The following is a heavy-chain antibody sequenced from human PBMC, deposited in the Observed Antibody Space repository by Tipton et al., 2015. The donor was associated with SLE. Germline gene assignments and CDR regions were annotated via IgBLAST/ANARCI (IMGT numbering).Heavy chain of an antibody. CDR3: ARDPVGQLGGDY. CDR2: IYSGGGT. Sequence: VQLVQSGGGLVQPGGSLRLSCAASGFTVSSNYMSWVRQAPGKGLEWVSVIYSGGGTYYADSVKGRFTISRDNSKNTLYLQMNSLRSEYPAVYYCARDPVGQLGGDYWGQGSLVPVSS. CDR1: GFTVSSNY. J-gene: IGHJ4*02. V-gene: IGHV3-53*04. D-gene: IGHD6-6*01.